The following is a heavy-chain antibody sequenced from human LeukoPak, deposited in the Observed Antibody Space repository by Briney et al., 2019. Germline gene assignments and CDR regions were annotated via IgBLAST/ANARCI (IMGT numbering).Heavy chain of an antibody. CDR1: GFSFSSCA. CDR2: ISSSGSTI. J-gene: IGHJ4*02. CDR3: ARERASYGDYDY. D-gene: IGHD4-17*01. V-gene: IGHV3-11*01. Sequence: PGGSLRLSCAASGFSFSSCAMSWVRQAPGKGLEWVSYISSSGSTIYYADSVKGRFTISRDNAKNSLYLQMNSLRAEDTAVYYCARERASYGDYDYWGQGTLVTVSS.